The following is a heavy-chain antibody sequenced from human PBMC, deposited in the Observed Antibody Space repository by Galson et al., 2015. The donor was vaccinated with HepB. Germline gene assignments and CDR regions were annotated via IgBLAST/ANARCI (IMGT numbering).Heavy chain of an antibody. J-gene: IGHJ4*02. CDR3: ARDRGAYCSGAGCYLDY. CDR1: GFTFSNSA. V-gene: IGHV7-4-1*02. CDR2: MVVGGGNT. D-gene: IGHD2-15*01. Sequence: SVKVSCKASGFTFSNSAVQWVRQARGQGLEWIGWMVVGGGNTNYAQGFTGRFVFSLDTSVSTAYVQISSLKAEDTAVYYCARDRGAYCSGAGCYLDYWGQGTLVTVSP.